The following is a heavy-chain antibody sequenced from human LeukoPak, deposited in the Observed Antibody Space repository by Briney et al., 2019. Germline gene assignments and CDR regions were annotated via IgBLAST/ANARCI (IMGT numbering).Heavy chain of an antibody. CDR3: ARTPYSSSWYSWFDP. Sequence: SETLSLTCTVSGGSISSYYWSWIRQPAGKGLEWIGRIYTSGSTNYNPSLKSRVTISVDTSKNQFSLKLSSVTAADTAVYYCARTPYSSSWYSWFDPWGQGTLVTVSS. V-gene: IGHV4-4*07. CDR1: GGSISSYY. CDR2: IYTSGST. J-gene: IGHJ5*02. D-gene: IGHD6-13*01.